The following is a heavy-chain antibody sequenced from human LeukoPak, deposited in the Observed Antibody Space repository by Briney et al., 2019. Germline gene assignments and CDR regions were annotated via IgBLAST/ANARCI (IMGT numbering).Heavy chain of an antibody. Sequence: PSETLSLTCTVSGGSISSYYWSWIRQPPGKGLEWIGYIYYSGSTNYNPSLKSRVTISVDTSKNQFPLKLSSVTAADTAVYYCAREVPDYYGSGSPFDYWGQGTLVTVSS. CDR2: IYYSGST. D-gene: IGHD3-10*01. CDR3: AREVPDYYGSGSPFDY. V-gene: IGHV4-59*01. J-gene: IGHJ4*02. CDR1: GGSISSYY.